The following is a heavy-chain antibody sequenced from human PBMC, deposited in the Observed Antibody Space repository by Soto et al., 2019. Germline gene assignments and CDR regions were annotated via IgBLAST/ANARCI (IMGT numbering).Heavy chain of an antibody. CDR2: FYYGGQT. D-gene: IGHD2-21*01. J-gene: IGHJ4*02. CDR3: ATDTYESWTK. V-gene: IGHV3-53*04. CDR1: GLPATYNY. Sequence: EVRLMESGGGLVQPGESLKLSCRVSGLPATYNYMSWVRQAPGKGLEWVSVFYYGGQTYYADSVKGRFTISRDNSQNTLYLDITSLSPADTAVYYCATDTYESWTKWGQGTLVTVSS.